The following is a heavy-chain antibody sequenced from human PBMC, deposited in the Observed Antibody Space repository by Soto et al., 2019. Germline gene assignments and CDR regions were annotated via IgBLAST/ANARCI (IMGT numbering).Heavy chain of an antibody. CDR2: TGSGTGPG. Sequence: SVKVSCKASGGSLSTNPISWVRQAPGQGLEWMGGTGSGTGPGNHAQKFQGRLTVTADKSTSTVYMELTNLSSEDTAVYYCARRDSGGFYRFFDSWGQGTLVTVSS. D-gene: IGHD2-15*01. V-gene: IGHV1-69*06. J-gene: IGHJ4*02. CDR1: GGSLSTNP. CDR3: ARRDSGGFYRFFDS.